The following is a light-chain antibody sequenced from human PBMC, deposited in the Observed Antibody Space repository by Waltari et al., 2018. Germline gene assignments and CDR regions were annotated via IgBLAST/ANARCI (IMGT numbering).Light chain of an antibody. CDR3: HQYYTTPYT. CDR2: WAS. CDR1: ESVLFSSRNKNH. V-gene: IGKV4-1*01. Sequence: DIVMTQSPDSLAVSLGARAPINCKSSESVLFSSRNKNHLAWYQQKPGHPPKLLLYWASTRESGVPDRFSGSGSGTDFTLTISSLQAEDVAIYYCHQYYTTPYTFGQGTKLEIK. J-gene: IGKJ2*01.